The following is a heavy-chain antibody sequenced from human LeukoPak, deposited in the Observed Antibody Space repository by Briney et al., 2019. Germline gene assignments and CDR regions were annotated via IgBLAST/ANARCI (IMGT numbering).Heavy chain of an antibody. CDR3: ARAGLGHTYYYDSSGYPLVDY. Sequence: GGSLRLSCAASGFTFSSYSMNWVRQAPGKGLEWVSSISSSSSYIYYADSVKGRFTISRDNAKNSLYLQMNSLRAEDTAVYYCARAGLGHTYYYDSSGYPLVDYWGQGTLVTVSS. CDR1: GFTFSSYS. D-gene: IGHD3-22*01. CDR2: ISSSSSYI. J-gene: IGHJ4*02. V-gene: IGHV3-21*01.